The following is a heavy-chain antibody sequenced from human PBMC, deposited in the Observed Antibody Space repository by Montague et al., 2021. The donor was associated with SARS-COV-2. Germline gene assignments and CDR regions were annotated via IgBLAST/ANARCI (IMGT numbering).Heavy chain of an antibody. CDR3: ARDRPPYYYDNSGHFLHGWFDP. Sequence: SETLSLTCSVSGGSVSSYYLNWIRQTPGKGLEWIGNIYYSGSTNYNPSFKSRVTISVDTYKNKFSLKLSSVTAADTAVYYCARDRPPYYYDNSGHFLHGWFDPWGQGTLVTVSS. V-gene: IGHV4-59*02. CDR1: GGSVSSYY. CDR2: IYYSGST. J-gene: IGHJ5*02. D-gene: IGHD3-22*01.